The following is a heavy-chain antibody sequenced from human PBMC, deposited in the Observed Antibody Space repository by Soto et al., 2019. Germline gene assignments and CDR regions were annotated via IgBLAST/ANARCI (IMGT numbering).Heavy chain of an antibody. V-gene: IGHV3-66*01. CDR2: IYSGGST. D-gene: IGHD6-19*01. CDR3: ASNPGMDSWLGDYYYMDV. CDR1: GFTVSSNY. J-gene: IGHJ6*03. Sequence: GGSLRLSCAASGFTVSSNYMSWVRQAPGKGLEWVSVIYSGGSTYYADSVKGRFTISRDNSKNTLYLQMNSLRAEDTAVYYCASNPGMDSWLGDYYYMDVWGKGTTVTVSS.